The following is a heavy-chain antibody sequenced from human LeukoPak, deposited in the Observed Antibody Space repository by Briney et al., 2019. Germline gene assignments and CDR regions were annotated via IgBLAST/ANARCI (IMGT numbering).Heavy chain of an antibody. CDR2: IHTSGST. CDR1: GGSINNYH. V-gene: IGHV4-4*07. D-gene: IGHD6-19*01. J-gene: IGHJ4*02. Sequence: SETLSLTCTVSGGSINNYHWSWIRQPAGKGLEWIGQIHTSGSTNYNPPLKSRVTMSIDTPENQLSLTIRAVTAADTAVYYCARRDISSGWSSDYWGQGTLVTVSS. CDR3: ARRDISSGWSSDY.